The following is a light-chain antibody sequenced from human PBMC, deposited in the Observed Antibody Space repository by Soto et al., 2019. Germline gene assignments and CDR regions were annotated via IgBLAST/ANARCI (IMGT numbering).Light chain of an antibody. Sequence: VVLAQSAGTLSLSQEERATLSCRASQSVSNNYLAWYQQKPGQAPRLLVYGASIRATGIPDRFSGSGSGTDLTLTISRVEPEDFAVYYCQHYGSSLFTFGPGTKVDI. CDR3: QHYGSSLFT. V-gene: IGKV3-20*01. CDR1: QSVSNNY. CDR2: GAS. J-gene: IGKJ3*01.